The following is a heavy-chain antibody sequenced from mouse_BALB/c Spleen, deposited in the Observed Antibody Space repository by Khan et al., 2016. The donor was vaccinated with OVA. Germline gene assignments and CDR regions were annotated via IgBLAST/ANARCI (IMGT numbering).Heavy chain of an antibody. Sequence: EVQLQESGPGLVKPSQSLSFTCFVTGYSITSGYYWNWIRQFPGNKLEWMGYISYDGSNNYNPSLKNRISITRDTSKNQFFLKLNSVTTEDTATYYCANGVGDYAWFASWGQGTLVTVSA. D-gene: IGHD2-13*01. J-gene: IGHJ3*01. CDR3: ANGVGDYAWFAS. CDR1: GYSITSGYY. V-gene: IGHV3-6*02. CDR2: ISYDGSN.